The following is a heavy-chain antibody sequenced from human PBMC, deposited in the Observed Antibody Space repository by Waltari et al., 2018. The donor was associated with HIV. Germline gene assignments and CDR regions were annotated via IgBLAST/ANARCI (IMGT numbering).Heavy chain of an antibody. V-gene: IGHV1-8*01. D-gene: IGHD3-22*01. CDR3: GGVCYDSSGYCGAAGY. J-gene: IGHJ4*02. Sequence: QVQLVQSGAEVKKPEASVKASCTASGYTFTSYDINWVRQATGQGLEWMGWMNPNRGDTVYGHKYQSKITMTGNTSIRTAFMAVWSRRSGDKAVFYGGGVCYDSSGYCGAAGYWSQGTLVTVSS. CDR2: MNPNRGDT. CDR1: GYTFTSYD.